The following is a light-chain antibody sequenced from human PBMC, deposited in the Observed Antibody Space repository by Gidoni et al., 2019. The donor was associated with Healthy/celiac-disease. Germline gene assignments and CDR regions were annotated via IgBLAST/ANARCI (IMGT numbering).Light chain of an antibody. CDR3: QQSYSTPIYP. J-gene: IGKJ2*01. Sequence: DIQMTQSPSSLSASVGDRVTITCRASQSISSYLNWYQQKPGKAPKLLNYAASSLQSGVPSRFHCSGFWTNFPPTIRRLQPESFSTYYFQQSYSTPIYPFGPGTKLEIK. CDR2: AAS. V-gene: IGKV1-39*01. CDR1: QSISSY.